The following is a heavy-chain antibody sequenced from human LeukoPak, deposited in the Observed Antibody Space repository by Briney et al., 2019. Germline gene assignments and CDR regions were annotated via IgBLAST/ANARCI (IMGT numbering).Heavy chain of an antibody. CDR3: ARDNLITSSSWYRGAFDI. CDR2: FDPEDGET. Sequence: ASVKVSCKVSGYTLTELSMHWVRQAPGKGLEWMGGFDPEDGETIYAQKFQGRVTMTRDMSTSTVYMELSSLRSEDTAVYYCARDNLITSSSWYRGAFDIWGQGTMVTVSS. CDR1: GYTLTELS. V-gene: IGHV1-24*01. J-gene: IGHJ3*02. D-gene: IGHD6-13*01.